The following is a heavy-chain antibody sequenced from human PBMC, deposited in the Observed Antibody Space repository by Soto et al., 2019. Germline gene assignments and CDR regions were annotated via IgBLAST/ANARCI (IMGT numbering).Heavy chain of an antibody. CDR2: IIPIFGTA. CDR1: GGTFSSYA. D-gene: IGHD3-22*01. Sequence: SVKVSCKASGGTFSSYAISWVRQAPGQGLEWMGGIIPIFGTANYAQKFQGRVTITADKSTSTAYMELSSLRSEDTAVYYCARYTDYYDSSGYLDYWGQGTLVTVS. V-gene: IGHV1-69*06. CDR3: ARYTDYYDSSGYLDY. J-gene: IGHJ4*02.